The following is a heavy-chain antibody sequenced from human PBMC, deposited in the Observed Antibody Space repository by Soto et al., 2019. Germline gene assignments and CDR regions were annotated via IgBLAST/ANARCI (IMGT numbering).Heavy chain of an antibody. Sequence: GGSLRLSCAVSGFTFSSYAMSWVRQAPGRGLEWVSAISGRGGSTYYADSVTGRFTISRDNSKNTLYLQMNSLRADDTAVYFCAKDTSFEYNSSPFDYWGQGTLVTVSS. D-gene: IGHD6-6*01. CDR2: ISGRGGST. CDR3: AKDTSFEYNSSPFDY. J-gene: IGHJ4*02. CDR1: GFTFSSYA. V-gene: IGHV3-23*01.